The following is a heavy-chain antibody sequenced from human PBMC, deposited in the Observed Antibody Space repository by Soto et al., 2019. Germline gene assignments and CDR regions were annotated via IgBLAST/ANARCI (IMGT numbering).Heavy chain of an antibody. CDR3: AGSGYYHNSGMDV. CDR1: GGSISSYY. CDR2: IYYSGST. J-gene: IGHJ6*02. Sequence: ETLSLTCTVSGGSISSYYWSWIRQPPGKGLEWIGYIYYSGSTNYNPSLKSRVTISVDTSKNQFSLKLSSVTAADTAVYYCAGSGYYHNSGMDVWGQGTTVNVAS. D-gene: IGHD3-22*01. V-gene: IGHV4-59*12.